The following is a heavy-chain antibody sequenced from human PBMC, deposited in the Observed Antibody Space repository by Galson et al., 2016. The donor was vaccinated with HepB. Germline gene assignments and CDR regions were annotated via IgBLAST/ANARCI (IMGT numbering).Heavy chain of an antibody. J-gene: IGHJ4*02. V-gene: IGHV3-33*01. Sequence: SLRLSCAASGFTFNNYGMHWVRQAPGKGLEWVAIIWYDGSNKFYADSVKGRFTISRDRSKSTLHLQMSGLRGEDTAVYFCARDGRVKMVSGSPFFDNWGQGTLVTVSS. D-gene: IGHD2-8*01. CDR3: ARDGRVKMVSGSPFFDN. CDR2: IWYDGSNK. CDR1: GFTFNNYG.